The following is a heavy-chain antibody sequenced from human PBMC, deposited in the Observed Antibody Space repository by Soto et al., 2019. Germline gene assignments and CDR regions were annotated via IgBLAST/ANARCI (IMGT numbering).Heavy chain of an antibody. V-gene: IGHV3-15*07. D-gene: IGHD4-17*01. CDR1: GFTFSNAW. Sequence: EVQLVESGGGLVKPGGSLRLSCAASGFTFSNAWMNWVRQAPGKGLEWVGRIKSKTDGGTTDYAAPVKGRFTISRDDSKITPYLQMNSLKTEDTAVYYCTTDYGDYVCWFDPWGQGTLVTVSS. J-gene: IGHJ5*02. CDR3: TTDYGDYVCWFDP. CDR2: IKSKTDGGTT.